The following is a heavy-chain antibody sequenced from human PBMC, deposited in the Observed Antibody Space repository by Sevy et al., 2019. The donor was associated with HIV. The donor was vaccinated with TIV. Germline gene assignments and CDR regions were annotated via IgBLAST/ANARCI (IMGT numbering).Heavy chain of an antibody. CDR2: ISSSSSYI. CDR3: ARGEMATIGAFDI. V-gene: IGHV3-21*01. Sequence: GGSLRLSCAASGFTFSSYSMNWVRQAPGKGLEWVSSISSSSSYIYYADSVKGRFTISRDNAKNSLYLQMNSLRAEDTAVYYWARGEMATIGAFDIWGQGTMVTVSS. J-gene: IGHJ3*02. CDR1: GFTFSSYS. D-gene: IGHD5-12*01.